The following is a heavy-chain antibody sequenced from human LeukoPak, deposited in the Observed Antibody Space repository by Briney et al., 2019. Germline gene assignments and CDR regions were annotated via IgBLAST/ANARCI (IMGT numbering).Heavy chain of an antibody. D-gene: IGHD5-12*01. Sequence: ASVKVSCKASGGTFSSYVITWVRQAPGQGLEWMGRIIPMLDIQNYAQKFQGRVTMTTDTSTSTAYMELWSLRSDDTAVYYCARDPNIVATISRDYWGQGTLVTVSS. CDR1: GGTFSSYV. J-gene: IGHJ4*02. CDR2: IIPMLDIQ. CDR3: ARDPNIVATISRDY. V-gene: IGHV1-69*04.